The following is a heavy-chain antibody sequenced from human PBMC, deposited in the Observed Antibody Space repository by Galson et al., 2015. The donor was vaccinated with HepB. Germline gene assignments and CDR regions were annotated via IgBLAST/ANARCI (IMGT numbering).Heavy chain of an antibody. Sequence: SLRLSCAASGFTFSSYAMHWVRQAPGKGLEWVAVISYDGSNKYYADSVKGRFTISRDNSKNTLYLQMNSLRAEDTAVYYCATSVSGSYAGHFDYWGQGTLVTVSS. CDR2: ISYDGSNK. D-gene: IGHD1-26*01. CDR1: GFTFSSYA. J-gene: IGHJ4*02. V-gene: IGHV3-30-3*01. CDR3: ATSVSGSYAGHFDY.